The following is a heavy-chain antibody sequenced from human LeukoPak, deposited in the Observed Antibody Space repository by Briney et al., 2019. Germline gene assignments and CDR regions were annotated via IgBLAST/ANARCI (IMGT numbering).Heavy chain of an antibody. Sequence: ASVKVSCKASGYTFTSYGISWVRQAPGQGLEWMGWVSAYNGNTNYAQKFQGRVTMTRNTSISTAYMELSSLRSEDTAVYYCARGYDYWGQGTLVTVSS. V-gene: IGHV1-18*01. CDR1: GYTFTSYG. J-gene: IGHJ4*02. CDR3: ARGYDY. CDR2: VSAYNGNT.